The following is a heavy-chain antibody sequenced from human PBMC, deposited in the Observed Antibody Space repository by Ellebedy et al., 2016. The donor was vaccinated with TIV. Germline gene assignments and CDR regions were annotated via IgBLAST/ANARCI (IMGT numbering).Heavy chain of an antibody. CDR3: ARVQGYSSSSARGHWFDP. CDR1: GYTFTNNA. D-gene: IGHD6-6*01. V-gene: IGHV1-3*01. CDR2: INVGSGNT. Sequence: AASVKVSCKASGYTFTNNAIHWVRQAPGQRLEYMGWINVGSGNTKYSQTFQGRLTITSDTSASTVYMELSSLRSEDTAMYYCARVQGYSSSSARGHWFDPWGQGTLVTVSS. J-gene: IGHJ5*02.